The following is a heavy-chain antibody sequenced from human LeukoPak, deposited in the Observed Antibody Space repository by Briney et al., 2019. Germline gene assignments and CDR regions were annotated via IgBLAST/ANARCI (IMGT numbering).Heavy chain of an antibody. D-gene: IGHD4-23*01. CDR3: AILPLTVVTPLDG. CDR2: FDPEEGET. CDR1: GHSLAELA. V-gene: IGHV1-24*01. Sequence: ASVKVSCKVSGHSLAELAMHWVRQAPGKGLEWVGGFDPEEGETFYAQEVLGRVSMTEDTSTDTAYMELSSLTSEDTAVYYCAILPLTVVTPLDGWGQGTTVTVSS. J-gene: IGHJ6*02.